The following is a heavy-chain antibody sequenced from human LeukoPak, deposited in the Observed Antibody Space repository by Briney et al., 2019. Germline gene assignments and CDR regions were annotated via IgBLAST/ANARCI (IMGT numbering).Heavy chain of an antibody. CDR1: GFTFSNAW. J-gene: IGHJ3*02. CDR2: IKSKTDGGTT. Sequence: GGSLRLSCAPSGFTFSNAWMSWVRQAPGRGLEWVGRIKSKTDGGTTDYAAPVKGRFTISRDDSKNTLYLQMNSLKTEDTAVYYCTTDALYAGGAFDIWGQGTMVTVSS. V-gene: IGHV3-15*01. CDR3: TTDALYAGGAFDI. D-gene: IGHD5/OR15-5a*01.